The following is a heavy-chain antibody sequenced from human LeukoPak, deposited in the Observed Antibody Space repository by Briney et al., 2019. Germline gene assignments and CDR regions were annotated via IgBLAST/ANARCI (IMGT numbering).Heavy chain of an antibody. V-gene: IGHV3-23*02. CDR2: LRGDGGT. CDR1: GFTFKNYA. Sequence: GGSLRLSCAASGFTFKNYAMSWVRQAPARGLEWVASLRGDGGTFYGDSVKGRFTLSRDDSRNSVYLHLNNLRVEDTAVYYCAKASWVSSADAVLWGQGTVVTVS. D-gene: IGHD3-10*01. J-gene: IGHJ4*02. CDR3: AKASWVSSADAVL.